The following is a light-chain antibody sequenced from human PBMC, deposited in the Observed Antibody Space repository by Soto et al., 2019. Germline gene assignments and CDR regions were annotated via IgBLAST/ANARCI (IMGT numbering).Light chain of an antibody. CDR1: QSVSSN. CDR2: GAS. CDR3: QQYNNWPWT. Sequence: EKAMKQSPATMSVSPGERAALSCRASQSVSSNLAWYQQKPGQAPRLLIYGASTRATGIPARFSGSGSGTEFTLTISSLQSEDFAVYYCQQYNNWPWTFGQGTKVEIK. J-gene: IGKJ1*01. V-gene: IGKV3-15*01.